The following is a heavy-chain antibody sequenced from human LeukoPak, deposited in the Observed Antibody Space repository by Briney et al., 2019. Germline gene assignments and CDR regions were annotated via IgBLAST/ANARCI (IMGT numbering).Heavy chain of an antibody. J-gene: IGHJ6*03. CDR2: ISGSGGST. CDR3: AKAHSSSSHYYYYMDV. V-gene: IGHV3-23*01. D-gene: IGHD6-6*01. Sequence: PGGSLRLSCAASAFTFSNYAMSWVRQAPGKGLEWVSAISGSGGSTYYADSVKGRFTISRDNSKNTLYLQMNSLRAEDTAVYYCAKAHSSSSHYYYYMDVWGKGTTVTVSS. CDR1: AFTFSNYA.